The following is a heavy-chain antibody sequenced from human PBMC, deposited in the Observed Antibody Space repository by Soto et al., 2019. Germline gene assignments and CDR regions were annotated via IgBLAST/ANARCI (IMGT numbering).Heavy chain of an antibody. D-gene: IGHD2-15*01. CDR2: INPSGGST. CDR1: GYTFTSYY. J-gene: IGHJ4*02. CDR3: ARVLFLGYCSGGSCYGIGDSQPYYFDY. V-gene: IGHV1-46*01. Sequence: QVQLVQSGAEVKKPGASVKVSCKASGYTFTSYYMHWVRQAPGQGLEWMGIINPSGGSTSYAQKFPGRVTMSRGTSTSTVYRELSSVRSEDTAVYYCARVLFLGYCSGGSCYGIGDSQPYYFDYWGQGTLVTVSS.